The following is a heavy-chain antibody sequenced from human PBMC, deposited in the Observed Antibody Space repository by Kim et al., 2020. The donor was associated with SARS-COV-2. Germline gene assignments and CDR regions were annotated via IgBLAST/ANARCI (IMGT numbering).Heavy chain of an antibody. V-gene: IGHV3-21*01. CDR2: ISSSSSYI. J-gene: IGHJ5*02. CDR1: GFTFSSYS. Sequence: GGSLRLSCAASGFTFSSYSMNWVRQAPGKGLEWVSSISSSSSYIYYADSVKGRFTISRDNAKNSLYLQMNSLRAEDTAVYYCARDLNLGGSGPNWFDPWGQGTLVTVSS. D-gene: IGHD6-19*01. CDR3: ARDLNLGGSGPNWFDP.